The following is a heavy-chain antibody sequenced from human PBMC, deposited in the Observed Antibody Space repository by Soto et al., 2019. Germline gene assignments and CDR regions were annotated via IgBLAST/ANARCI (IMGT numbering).Heavy chain of an antibody. Sequence: EVQLVESGGGVVQPGGSLRLSCTASGFTFGAYTMHWVRQAPGKGLEWVSLITWDGINIEYADSVRGRFTISRDNSKNSLYLQMNGLRHEVTAFYYCAKDGIAWHWGQGTLVTVSS. D-gene: IGHD2-15*01. CDR1: GFTFGAYT. CDR3: AKDGIAWH. J-gene: IGHJ4*02. CDR2: ITWDGINI. V-gene: IGHV3-43*01.